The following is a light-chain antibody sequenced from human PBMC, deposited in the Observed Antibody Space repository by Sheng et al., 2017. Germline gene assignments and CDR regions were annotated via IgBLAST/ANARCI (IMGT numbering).Light chain of an antibody. V-gene: IGKV3-20*01. Sequence: EIVLTQSPGTVSLSPGERATLSCRASRSVSGNFLAWYQRKPGQPPRLLVYGASRRAAGIPARFSGSGSGTDFTLTISRLEPEDFAVYYCQQYGSLITFGQGTRLEI. CDR3: QQYGSLIT. J-gene: IGKJ5*01. CDR1: RSVSGNF. CDR2: GAS.